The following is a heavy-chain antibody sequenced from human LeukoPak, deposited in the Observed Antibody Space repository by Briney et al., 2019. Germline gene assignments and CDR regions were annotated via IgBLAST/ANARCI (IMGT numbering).Heavy chain of an antibody. Sequence: GASVKVSCKASRYTFTGYYMHWVRQAPGQGPEWMGWINPKSGGTNYAHNFQGRVTMTRDTSISTAYVELGGLRYDDTAVYYCARARVGAPNDYWGQGALVTVSS. J-gene: IGHJ4*02. CDR3: ARARVGAPNDY. CDR2: INPKSGGT. CDR1: RYTFTGYY. D-gene: IGHD1-26*01. V-gene: IGHV1-2*02.